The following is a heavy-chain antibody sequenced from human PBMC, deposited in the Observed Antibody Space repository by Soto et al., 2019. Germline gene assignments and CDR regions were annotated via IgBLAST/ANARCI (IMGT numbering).Heavy chain of an antibody. Sequence: ASVNVSCKSSGYTFTSYCISWVRQAPGQGLECMGWISAYNGNTNYAQKLQGRVTMTTDTSTSTAYMELRSLRSDDTAVYYCARDVHDYGDYVFDYWGQGTLVTVSS. D-gene: IGHD4-17*01. CDR3: ARDVHDYGDYVFDY. CDR2: ISAYNGNT. J-gene: IGHJ4*02. V-gene: IGHV1-18*04. CDR1: GYTFTSYC.